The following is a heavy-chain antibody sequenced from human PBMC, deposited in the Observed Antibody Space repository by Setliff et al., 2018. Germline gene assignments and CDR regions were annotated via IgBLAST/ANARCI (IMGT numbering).Heavy chain of an antibody. D-gene: IGHD1-26*01. Sequence: PGGSLRLSCAASGFTFSSYWMSWVRQAPGKGLEWVSSISSSSSYIYEADSVRGRFTISRDNSKNTVYLEMNNLRADDTAVYYCAGDPPRSDWRLDSWGQGTLVTVSS. V-gene: IGHV3-21*01. CDR1: GFTFSSYW. J-gene: IGHJ4*02. CDR3: AGDPPRSDWRLDS. CDR2: ISSSSSYI.